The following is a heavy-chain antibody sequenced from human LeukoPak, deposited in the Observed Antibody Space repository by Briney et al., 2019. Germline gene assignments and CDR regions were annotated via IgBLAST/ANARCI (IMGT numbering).Heavy chain of an antibody. V-gene: IGHV4-39*01. J-gene: IGHJ5*02. Sequence: SDTLSLTCTVSGGSISSSSYYWGWIRQPPGKGLEWIGSIYYSGSTYYNPSLKSRVTISVDTSKNQFSLKLSSVTAADTAVYYCARHRDIVVVPAAKRLNWFDPWGQGTLVTVSS. CDR3: ARHRDIVVVPAAKRLNWFDP. CDR1: GGSISSSSYY. D-gene: IGHD2-2*01. CDR2: IYYSGST.